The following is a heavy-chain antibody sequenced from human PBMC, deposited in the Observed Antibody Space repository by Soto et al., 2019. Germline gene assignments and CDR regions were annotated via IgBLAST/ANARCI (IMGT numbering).Heavy chain of an antibody. D-gene: IGHD3-3*01. CDR2: MNPNSGNT. CDR1: GDTFTRYD. Sequence: GASVKVSCKASGDTFTRYDINWVRQAPGQGLEWMGWMNPNSGNTGYAQKFQGRVTMTRNTSISTAYMELSSLRSEDTAVYYCARVARSDFWSGYYPNDYWGQGTLVTVSS. CDR3: ARVARSDFWSGYYPNDY. J-gene: IGHJ4*02. V-gene: IGHV1-8*01.